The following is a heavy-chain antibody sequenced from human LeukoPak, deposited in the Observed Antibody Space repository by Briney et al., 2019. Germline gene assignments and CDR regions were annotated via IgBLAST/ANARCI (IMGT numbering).Heavy chain of an antibody. CDR3: AIRSRDGYNSLG. V-gene: IGHV4-34*01. CDR1: GGSFSGYY. D-gene: IGHD5-24*01. J-gene: IGHJ4*02. CDR2: INHSGST. Sequence: PSETLSLTCAVYGGSFSGYYWSWIRQPPGKGLEWIGEINHSGSTNYNPSLKSRVTISVDTSKNQFSLKLSSVTAADTAVYYCAIRSRDGYNSLGWGQGTLVTVSS.